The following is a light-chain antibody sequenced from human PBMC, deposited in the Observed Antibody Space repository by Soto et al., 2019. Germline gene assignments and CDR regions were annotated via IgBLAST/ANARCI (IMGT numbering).Light chain of an antibody. CDR2: DAS. Sequence: GDRVTITCRASQNIERYMGWYQQKPVRAPSLIIYDASSLESGVQSRFGGSGAGTEFTLTISSLQPDDFATYYCQQYNSYLWTFGKGTKV. CDR3: QQYNSYLWT. CDR1: QNIERY. V-gene: IGKV1-5*01. J-gene: IGKJ1*01.